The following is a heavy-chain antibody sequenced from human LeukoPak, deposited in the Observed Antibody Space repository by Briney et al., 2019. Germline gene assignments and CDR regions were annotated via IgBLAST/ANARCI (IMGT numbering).Heavy chain of an antibody. CDR1: GYTLTELS. D-gene: IGHD6-13*01. J-gene: IGHJ6*03. Sequence: ASVKVSCKVSGYTLTELSMHWVRQAPGKGLEWMGGFDPEDGETIYAQKFQGRVTMTEDTSTDTAYMELSSLRSEDTAVYYCATLVPKYSSSWYAYYYYYMDVWGKGTTVTVSS. CDR2: FDPEDGET. V-gene: IGHV1-24*01. CDR3: ATLVPKYSSSWYAYYYYYMDV.